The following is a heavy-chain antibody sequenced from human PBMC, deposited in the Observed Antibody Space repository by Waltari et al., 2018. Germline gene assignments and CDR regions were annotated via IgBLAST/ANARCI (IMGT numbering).Heavy chain of an antibody. V-gene: IGHV4-59*11. J-gene: IGHJ6*02. CDR1: RGSIRSHY. CDR2: IYYNGAT. D-gene: IGHD2-2*01. Sequence: QVHLQESGPGQVKPSETLSLTCDVSRGSIRSHYWSWIRRPPGKGLEGLGYIYYNGATNYNPSLMSRVTISVDTAKNQFSLKLSSVTAADTAVYYCARDRVVPADEPDYYGLDVWGQGTTVTVSS. CDR3: ARDRVVPADEPDYYGLDV.